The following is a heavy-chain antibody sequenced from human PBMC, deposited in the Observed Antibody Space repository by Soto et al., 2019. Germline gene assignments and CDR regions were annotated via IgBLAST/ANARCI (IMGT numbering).Heavy chain of an antibody. CDR2: IYHSGST. CDR1: GSSSSSSNW. J-gene: IGHJ6*02. D-gene: IGHD3-10*01. V-gene: IGHV4-4*02. Sequence: SETRSLTCPVSGSSSSSSNWWGFVRQPPGKGLEWIGEIYHSGSTNYNPSLKSRVTISVDKSKNQFSLKLSSVTAADTAVYYCARCYGSGSSYYYYYGMDVWGQGTTVTVSS. CDR3: ARCYGSGSSYYYYYGMDV.